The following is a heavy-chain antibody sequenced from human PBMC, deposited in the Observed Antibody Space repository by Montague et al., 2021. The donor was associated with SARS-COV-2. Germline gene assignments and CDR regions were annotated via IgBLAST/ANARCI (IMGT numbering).Heavy chain of an antibody. CDR3: ARTHYDILTGYEDGMDV. V-gene: IGHV2-70*11. CDR1: GFSLSTSGMC. J-gene: IGHJ6*02. CDR2: XDWDDDK. Sequence: PALVKPTQTLTLTCTFSGFSLSTSGMCVSWIRQPPGKALEWLARXDWDDDKYYSTSLKTRLTISKDTSKNQVVLTMTNMDPVDTATYYCARTHYDILTGYEDGMDVWGQGTTVTVSS. D-gene: IGHD3-9*01.